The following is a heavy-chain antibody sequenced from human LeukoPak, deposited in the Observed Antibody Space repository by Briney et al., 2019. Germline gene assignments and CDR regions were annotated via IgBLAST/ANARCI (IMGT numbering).Heavy chain of an antibody. CDR2: IIGSGGIT. CDR3: AKDIQIYSSSWYGGVDY. V-gene: IGHV3-23*01. CDR1: GFIFSSYA. J-gene: IGHJ4*02. D-gene: IGHD6-13*01. Sequence: GGSLRLSCAASGFIFSSYAMSWVRQAPGKGLEWVSGIIGSGGITYYAESVKGRFTISRDNSKNTLYLQMNSLRAEDTAVYYCAKDIQIYSSSWYGGVDYWGQGTLVTVSS.